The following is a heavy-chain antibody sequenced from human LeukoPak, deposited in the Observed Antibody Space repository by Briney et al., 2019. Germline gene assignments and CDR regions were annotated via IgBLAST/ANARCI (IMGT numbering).Heavy chain of an antibody. CDR2: ISSSSSYI. CDR1: GFTFSSYS. V-gene: IGHV3-21*01. J-gene: IGHJ4*02. D-gene: IGHD3-10*01. Sequence: GGSLRLSCAASGFTFSSYSMNWVRQAPGKGLEWVSSISSSSSYIYYADSVKGRFTISRDSAKNSLYLQMNSLRAEDTAVYYCARVHSSSSGALDYWGQGTLVTVSS. CDR3: ARVHSSSSGALDY.